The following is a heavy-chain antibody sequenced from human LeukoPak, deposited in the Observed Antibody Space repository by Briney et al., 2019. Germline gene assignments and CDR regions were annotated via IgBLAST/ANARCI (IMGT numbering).Heavy chain of an antibody. CDR3: ARGRWYNSGWYFDY. CDR1: GFIFSSYG. J-gene: IGHJ4*02. CDR2: IWNDGSNK. V-gene: IGHV3-33*01. Sequence: PGGSLRLSCVASGFIFSSYGMHWVRQAPGKGLEWVAVIWNDGSNKYYVDPVKGRFTISRDNAKNMLYLQMNTLRAEDTAVYYCARGRWYNSGWYFDYWGQGTLVTVSS. D-gene: IGHD6-19*01.